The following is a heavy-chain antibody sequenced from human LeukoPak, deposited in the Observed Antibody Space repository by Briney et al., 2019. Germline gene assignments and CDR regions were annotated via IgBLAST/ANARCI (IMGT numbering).Heavy chain of an antibody. CDR1: GGSISSSSYY. D-gene: IGHD2-8*01. Sequence: SETLSLTCTVSGGSISSSSYYWGWIRQPPGKGLEWIGSIYYSGSTYYNPSLKSRVTISVDTSKNQFSLKLSSVTAADTAVYYCARLYKYAFDIWGQGTMVTVSS. CDR3: ARLYKYAFDI. V-gene: IGHV4-39*01. CDR2: IYYSGST. J-gene: IGHJ3*02.